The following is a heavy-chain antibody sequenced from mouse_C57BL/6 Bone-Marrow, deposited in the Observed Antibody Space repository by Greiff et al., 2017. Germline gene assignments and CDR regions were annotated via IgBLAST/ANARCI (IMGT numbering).Heavy chain of an antibody. Sequence: DVQLQESGPGLVKPSQSLSLTCSVTGYSITSGYYWNWIRQFPGNKLEWMGYISYDGSNNYNPSLKNRISITRDTSKNQFFLKLNSVTTEDTATYYCAREEGTRFAYWGQGTLVTVSA. D-gene: IGHD2-13*01. CDR2: ISYDGSN. V-gene: IGHV3-6*01. J-gene: IGHJ3*01. CDR3: AREEGTRFAY. CDR1: GYSITSGYY.